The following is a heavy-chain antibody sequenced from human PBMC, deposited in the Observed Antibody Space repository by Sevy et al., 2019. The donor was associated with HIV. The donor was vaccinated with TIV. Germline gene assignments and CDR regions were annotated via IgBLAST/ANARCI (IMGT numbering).Heavy chain of an antibody. V-gene: IGHV3-48*01. Sequence: GGSLRLSCSASGFTFSPYSMNWVRQAPGKGLEWISYIGGTTSNTEYADSLKGRFTISRDNAKNLVYLQMSSLRAEDSAVYYCARDWSYAFDFWGQGIMVTVSS. J-gene: IGHJ3*01. CDR1: GFTFSPYS. CDR3: ARDWSYAFDF. CDR2: IGGTTSNT.